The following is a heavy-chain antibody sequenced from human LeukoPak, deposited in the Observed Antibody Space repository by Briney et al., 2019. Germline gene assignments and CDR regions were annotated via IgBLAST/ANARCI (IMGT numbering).Heavy chain of an antibody. D-gene: IGHD6-19*01. CDR3: ARLDSSGWYPDYAFDI. CDR2: IYPGDSDT. CDR1: GYSFTSYW. V-gene: IGHV5-51*01. J-gene: IGHJ3*02. Sequence: GESLKISCKGSGYSFTSYWIGWVRQMPGKGLEWMGIIYPGDSDTRYSPSFQGQVTISADKSISTAYLQWSSLKASDTAMYYCARLDSSGWYPDYAFDIWGQGTMVTVSS.